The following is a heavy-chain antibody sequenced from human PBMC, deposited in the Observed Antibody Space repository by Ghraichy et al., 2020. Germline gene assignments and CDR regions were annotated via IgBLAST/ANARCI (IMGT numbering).Heavy chain of an antibody. D-gene: IGHD3-22*01. J-gene: IGHJ4*02. CDR3: TSVHYYYDSSGYYGGHFDY. CDR2: IKRKTDGGTK. CDR1: GFTFNNAW. V-gene: IGHV3-15*01. Sequence: GGSLRLSCAASGFTFNNAWMSWVRQAPGKGLEWVGRIKRKTDGGTKDYSAPVKGRFTISRDDPKNTLERQRNSLKTEDTAVYYWTSVHYYYDSSGYYGGHFDYWGQGTLVTVSS.